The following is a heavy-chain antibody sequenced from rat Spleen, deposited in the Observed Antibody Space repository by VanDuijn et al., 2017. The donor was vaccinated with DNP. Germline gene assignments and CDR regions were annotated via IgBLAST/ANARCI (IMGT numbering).Heavy chain of an antibody. Sequence: EVQLVESGGGLVQPGRSLKLSCVASGFTFNNYWMAWIRQVPGRGLEWVASITSSGGSTYYPDSVKGRFTISRNNAEKTVHLQMNSLRSEDTATYYCASWAPIAPISTSNYWGQGVMVTVSS. CDR3: ASWAPIAPISTSNY. V-gene: IGHV5-58*01. CDR1: GFTFNNYW. J-gene: IGHJ2*01. CDR2: ITSSGGST. D-gene: IGHD1-2*01.